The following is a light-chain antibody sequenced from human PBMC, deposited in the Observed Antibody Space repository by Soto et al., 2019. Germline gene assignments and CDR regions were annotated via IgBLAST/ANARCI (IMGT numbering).Light chain of an antibody. CDR1: SSDVGGYNY. Sequence: QSALTQPPSASGSPGQSVTISCTVTSSDVGGYNYVSWYQQHPGKAPKLMIYEVSKRPSGVPDRFSGSKSGNTASLTVSGLQAEDEADYYCSSYAGSFYVFGTGNKVTVL. CDR2: EVS. CDR3: SSYAGSFYV. J-gene: IGLJ1*01. V-gene: IGLV2-8*01.